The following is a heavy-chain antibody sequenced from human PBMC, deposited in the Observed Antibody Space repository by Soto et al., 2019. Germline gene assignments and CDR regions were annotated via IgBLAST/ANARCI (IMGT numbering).Heavy chain of an antibody. CDR2: ISSSSGYI. CDR3: ARDGRSRRDYYFWIGYSYYYMDF. D-gene: IGHD3-3*01. V-gene: IGHV3-21*01. Sequence: GSLRLSCAASGFTFNTYSMNWVRQAPGKGLEWVSSISSSSGYIYSADSVKGRFTISRDNAKNSLYLQMNSLRAEDTAIYHCARDGRSRRDYYFWIGYSYYYMDFWGKGTTVTVSS. J-gene: IGHJ6*03. CDR1: GFTFNTYS.